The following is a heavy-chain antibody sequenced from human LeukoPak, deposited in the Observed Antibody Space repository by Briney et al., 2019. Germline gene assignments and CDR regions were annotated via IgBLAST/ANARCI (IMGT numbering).Heavy chain of an antibody. V-gene: IGHV1-18*01. CDR1: GYTFTSYG. J-gene: IGHJ4*02. Sequence: ASVNVSCKASGYTFTSYGVSWVRPAPGQGLEWMGWISAYNGNTNYAQKLQGRDTMTTDTSTSTAYMELRSLRSDDTAVYYCARGPELERFDYWGQGTLVTVSS. CDR2: ISAYNGNT. D-gene: IGHD1-1*01. CDR3: ARGPELERFDY.